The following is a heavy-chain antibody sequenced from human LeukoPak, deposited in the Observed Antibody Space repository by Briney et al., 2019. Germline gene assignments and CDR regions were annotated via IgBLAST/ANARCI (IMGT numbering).Heavy chain of an antibody. CDR3: ARDTLMTTVAIDAFDI. Sequence: PSETLSLTCTVSGGSISSGGYYWSWIRQHPGEGLEWIGYIYYSGSTYYNPSLKSRVTISVDTSKNQFSLKLSSVTAADTAAYYCARDTLMTTVAIDAFDIWGQGTMVTVSS. CDR2: IYYSGST. D-gene: IGHD4-23*01. J-gene: IGHJ3*02. V-gene: IGHV4-31*03. CDR1: GGSISSGGYY.